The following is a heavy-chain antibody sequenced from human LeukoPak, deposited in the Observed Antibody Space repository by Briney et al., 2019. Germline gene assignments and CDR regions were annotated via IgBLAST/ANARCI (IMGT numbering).Heavy chain of an antibody. CDR3: ARGRSHYYYYYGMDV. Sequence: NPSETLSLTCTVSGGSISSYYWSWIRQPPGKGLEWIGEINHSGSTNYNPSLKSRVTISVDTSKNQFSLKLSSVTAADTAVYYCARGRSHYYYYYGMDVWGQGTTVTVSS. V-gene: IGHV4-34*01. D-gene: IGHD2-15*01. J-gene: IGHJ6*02. CDR1: GGSISSYY. CDR2: INHSGST.